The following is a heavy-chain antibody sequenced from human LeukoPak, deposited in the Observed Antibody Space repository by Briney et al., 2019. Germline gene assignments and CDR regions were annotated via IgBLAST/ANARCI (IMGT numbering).Heavy chain of an antibody. V-gene: IGHV5-51*01. D-gene: IGHD3-22*01. CDR2: IHPGDSDT. CDR3: ARHGDLGYYDSSGYWGK. CDR1: GYSFANNW. Sequence: GESLKISCKGSGYSFANNWIAWVRQMPGKGLEWMGIIHPGDSDTRYSPSFQGQVTISADKSISTAYLQWSSLKASDTAMYYCARHGDLGYYDSSGYWGKWGQGTLVTVSS. J-gene: IGHJ4*02.